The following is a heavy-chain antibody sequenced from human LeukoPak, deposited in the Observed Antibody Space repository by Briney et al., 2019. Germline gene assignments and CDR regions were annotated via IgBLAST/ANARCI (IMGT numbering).Heavy chain of an antibody. J-gene: IGHJ4*02. CDR2: IYYSGNT. CDR3: ARQTGSGLFILP. Sequence: SETLSLTCTVSGASVSGSAYYWGWIRQPPGKGLEWIGSIYYSGNTYYNASLKSQVSISIDTSKNQFSLRLTSVTAADTAVYYCARQTGSGLFILPGGQGTLVTVSS. CDR1: GASVSGSAYY. V-gene: IGHV4-39*01. D-gene: IGHD3/OR15-3a*01.